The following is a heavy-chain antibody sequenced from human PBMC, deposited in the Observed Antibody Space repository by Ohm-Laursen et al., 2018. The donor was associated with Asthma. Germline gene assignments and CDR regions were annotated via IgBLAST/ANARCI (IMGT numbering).Heavy chain of an antibody. J-gene: IGHJ3*02. CDR3: ARKTTVVVIAPRNGAFDI. CDR1: GGSISSGGYS. V-gene: IGHV4-30-2*01. D-gene: IGHD2-21*01. CDR2: IYHSGST. Sequence: SDTLSLTCTVSGGSISSGGYSWSWIRQPPGKGLEWIGYIYHSGSTYYNPSLKSRVTISVDRSKNQFSLKLSSVTAADTAVYYCARKTTVVVIAPRNGAFDIWGQGTMVTVSS.